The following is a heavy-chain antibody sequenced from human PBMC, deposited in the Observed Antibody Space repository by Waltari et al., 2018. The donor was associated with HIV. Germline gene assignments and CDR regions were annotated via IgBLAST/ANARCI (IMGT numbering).Heavy chain of an antibody. CDR3: ARLRWDASFYYGLDV. CDR2: IYHSGAA. V-gene: IGHV4-34*02. J-gene: IGHJ6*02. Sequence: QVQLQQWGAGLLKPSETLSLTCAVYGGSFSGYYWTWIRQPPGKGLQWLAEIYHSGAANYNPSLKSRVTISVDTSKNQFSLKLRSVTAADTAVYYCARLRWDASFYYGLDVWGQGTTVTVSS. D-gene: IGHD4-17*01. CDR1: GGSFSGYY.